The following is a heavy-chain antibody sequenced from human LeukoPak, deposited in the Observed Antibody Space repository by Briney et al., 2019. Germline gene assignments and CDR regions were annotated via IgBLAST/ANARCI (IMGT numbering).Heavy chain of an antibody. J-gene: IGHJ4*02. D-gene: IGHD1-14*01. CDR2: ISSSSSTI. CDR1: GFTFSSYS. V-gene: IGHV3-48*04. Sequence: RGSLRLSCAASGFTFSSYSMNWVRQAPGKGLEWVSYISSSSSTIYYADSVKGRFTTSRDNAKNSLYLQMNSLRAEDTAVYYCARSRGNRPFDYWGQGTLVTVSS. CDR3: ARSRGNRPFDY.